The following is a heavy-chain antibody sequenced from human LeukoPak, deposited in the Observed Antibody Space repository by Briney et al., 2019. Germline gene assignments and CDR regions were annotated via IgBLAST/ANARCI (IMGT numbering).Heavy chain of an antibody. CDR2: IYSGGGT. V-gene: IGHV3-66*01. D-gene: IGHD6-13*01. J-gene: IGHJ6*02. Sequence: GGSLRLSCAASGFTVSSNYMSWVRQAPGKGLEWVSAIYSGGGTYYIDSVKGRFTVSRDNSKNTLYIQMNSLRAEDTAVYYCAREYRQQLVYYYGMDVWGQGTTVTVSS. CDR1: GFTVSSNY. CDR3: AREYRQQLVYYYGMDV.